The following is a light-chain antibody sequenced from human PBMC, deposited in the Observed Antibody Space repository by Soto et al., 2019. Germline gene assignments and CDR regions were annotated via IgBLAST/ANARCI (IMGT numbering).Light chain of an antibody. Sequence: QSVLAQPASVSGSPGQSITISCTGSRGDVGGYGLVSWYQQYPGKGPTLIIYEVTNRPSGVSARFSGSKSGDTASLIISGLQAEDEADYYCSSYRRDNTQLFGNGTKVTVL. V-gene: IGLV2-14*01. CDR3: SSYRRDNTQL. CDR2: EVT. CDR1: RGDVGGYGL. J-gene: IGLJ1*01.